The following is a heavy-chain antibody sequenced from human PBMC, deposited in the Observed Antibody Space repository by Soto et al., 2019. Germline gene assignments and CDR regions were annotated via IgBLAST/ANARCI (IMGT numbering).Heavy chain of an antibody. CDR2: MNPNSGNT. V-gene: IGHV1-8*01. Sequence: GASVKVSCKASGYTFTSYDINWGRQATGQGLEWMGWMNPNSGNTGYAQKFQGRVTMTRNTSISTAYMELSSLRSEDTAVYYCARGLLGYCTNGVCSDYYYMDVWGKGTTVTVSS. D-gene: IGHD2-8*01. J-gene: IGHJ6*03. CDR1: GYTFTSYD. CDR3: ARGLLGYCTNGVCSDYYYMDV.